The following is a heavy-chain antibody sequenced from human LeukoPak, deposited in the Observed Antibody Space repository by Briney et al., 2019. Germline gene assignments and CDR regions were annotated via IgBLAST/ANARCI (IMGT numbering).Heavy chain of an antibody. CDR2: INPNSGGA. CDR1: GYTFTDYY. Sequence: ASVKVSCKASGYTFTDYYMHWVRQAPGQGLEWMGWINPNSGGANFAQDFRGRVTMTRDTSISTAYMELSTLRSDDTAVYYCAREDYFVSGSYYNSFDYWGQGTLVTVSS. D-gene: IGHD3-10*01. J-gene: IGHJ4*02. V-gene: IGHV1-2*02. CDR3: AREDYFVSGSYYNSFDY.